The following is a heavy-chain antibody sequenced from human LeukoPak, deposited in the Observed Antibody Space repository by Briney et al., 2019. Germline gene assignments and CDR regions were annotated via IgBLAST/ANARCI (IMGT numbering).Heavy chain of an antibody. CDR1: GGSISSSSYY. CDR3: ARHMTWRARGPFDY. V-gene: IGHV4-39*01. D-gene: IGHD3-10*01. CDR2: IYYSGST. Sequence: SETLSLTCTVSGGSISSSSYYWGWIRQPPGKGLEWIGSIYYSGSTYDNPSLKSRVTISVDTSKNQFSLKLSSVTAADTAVYYCARHMTWRARGPFDYWGQGTLVTASS. J-gene: IGHJ4*02.